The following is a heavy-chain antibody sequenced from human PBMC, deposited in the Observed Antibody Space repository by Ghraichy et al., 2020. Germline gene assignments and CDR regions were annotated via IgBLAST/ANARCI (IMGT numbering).Heavy chain of an antibody. D-gene: IGHD6-6*01. CDR3: ARGYSSSSLFGYFDY. Sequence: NPSLTCTVSGVSISTYYWSWIRQPPGKGLEWIGYIYYSGSTNYNPSLKSRVTISLDTSKNQFSLKLSSVTAAATAVYYCARGYSSSSLFGYFDYWGQGTLVTVAS. J-gene: IGHJ4*02. CDR1: GVSISTYY. CDR2: IYYSGST. V-gene: IGHV4-59*01.